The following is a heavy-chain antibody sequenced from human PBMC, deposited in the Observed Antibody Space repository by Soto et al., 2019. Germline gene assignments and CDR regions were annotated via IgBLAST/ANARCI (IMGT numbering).Heavy chain of an antibody. CDR3: ARVRVGYRGYEIDY. V-gene: IGHV4-59*01. D-gene: IGHD5-12*01. CDR1: GGSISSYY. Sequence: QVQLQESGPGLVKPSETLSLTCTVSGGSISSYYWSWIRQPPGKGLEWIGYIYYSGSTNYNPSLKSRVTISVDTSKNQLSLKLSSVTAADTAVYYCARVRVGYRGYEIDYWGQGTLVTVSS. CDR2: IYYSGST. J-gene: IGHJ4*02.